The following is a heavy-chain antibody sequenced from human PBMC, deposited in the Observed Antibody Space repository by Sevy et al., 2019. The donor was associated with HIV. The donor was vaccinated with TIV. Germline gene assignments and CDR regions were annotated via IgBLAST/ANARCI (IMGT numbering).Heavy chain of an antibody. J-gene: IGHJ4*02. CDR3: TTQWF. D-gene: IGHD3-22*01. CDR1: GFTFSNTW. Sequence: GGSLRLSCAGSGFTFSNTWMSWVRQAPGKGLEWIGHIKCKTDGGTTDYAAPVKGRFSISRDDSKNTLDLQMNSRKTEDTAVYYCTTQWFWGQGTLVTVSS. V-gene: IGHV3-15*01. CDR2: IKCKTDGGTT.